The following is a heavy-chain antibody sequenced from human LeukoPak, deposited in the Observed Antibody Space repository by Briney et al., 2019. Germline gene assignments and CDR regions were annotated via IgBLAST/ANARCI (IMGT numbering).Heavy chain of an antibody. J-gene: IGHJ4*02. CDR3: AKVKGYDYAPDY. CDR1: GFTFSSYA. Sequence: GGSLRLSCAASGFTFSSYAMSWVRQAPGKGLEWVSAISGSGGSTYYADSVKGRFTISRDNSKNTLYLQMDSLRAEDTAVYYCAKVKGYDYAPDYWGQGTLVTVSS. D-gene: IGHD3-16*01. V-gene: IGHV3-23*01. CDR2: ISGSGGST.